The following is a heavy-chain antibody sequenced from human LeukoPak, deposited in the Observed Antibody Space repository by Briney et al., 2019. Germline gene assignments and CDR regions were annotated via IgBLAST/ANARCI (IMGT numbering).Heavy chain of an antibody. CDR2: IRWNSGSI. J-gene: IGHJ4*02. CDR3: AKDINGYYYDSSGYFLFDY. V-gene: IGHV3-9*01. CDR1: GFTFDDYA. D-gene: IGHD3-22*01. Sequence: GRSLRLSCAASGFTFDDYAMHWVRQAPGKGLEWASGIRWNSGSIGYADSVKGRFTISRDNAKNSLYLQMNSLRAEDTALYYCAKDINGYYYDSSGYFLFDYWGQGTLVTVSS.